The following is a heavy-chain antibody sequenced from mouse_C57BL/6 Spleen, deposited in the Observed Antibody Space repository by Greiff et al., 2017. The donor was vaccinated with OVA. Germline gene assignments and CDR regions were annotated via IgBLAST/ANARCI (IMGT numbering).Heavy chain of an antibody. CDR2: IWSGGST. V-gene: IGHV2-2*01. D-gene: IGHD2-1*01. CDR1: GFSLTSYG. Sequence: QVQLQQSGPGLVQPSQSLSITCTVSGFSLTSYGVHWVRQSPGKGLEWLGVIWSGGSTDYNVAFISRLSISKDNSKSQVFFKMNSLQADDTAIYYCASDLLRGYFDYWGQGTTLTVSS. CDR3: ASDLLRGYFDY. J-gene: IGHJ2*01.